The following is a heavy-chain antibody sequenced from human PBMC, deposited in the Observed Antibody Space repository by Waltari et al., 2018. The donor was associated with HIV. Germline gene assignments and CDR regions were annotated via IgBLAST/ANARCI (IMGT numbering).Heavy chain of an antibody. J-gene: IGHJ4*02. CDR3: ARTSVAGPYYFDY. CDR2: IKQDGSEK. Sequence: EVQLVESGGGLVQPGGSLRLSCAAPGFTFSSYWMSWFRQAPGKGLEWVANIKQDGSEKYYVDSVKGRFTISRDNAKNSLYLQMNSLRAEDTAVYYCARTSVAGPYYFDYWGQGTLVTVSS. CDR1: GFTFSSYW. D-gene: IGHD6-19*01. V-gene: IGHV3-7*01.